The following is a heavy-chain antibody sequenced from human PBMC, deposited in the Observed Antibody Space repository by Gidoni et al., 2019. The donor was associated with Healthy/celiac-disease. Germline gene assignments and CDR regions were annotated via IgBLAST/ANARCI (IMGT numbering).Heavy chain of an antibody. V-gene: IGHV3-30*04. CDR1: GFTFSSYA. CDR2: ISYDGSNK. CDR3: AREEITMPPSGAFDI. J-gene: IGHJ3*02. Sequence: QVQLVESGGGVVQPGRSLRLSCAASGFTFSSYAMHWVRQAPGKGLEWVAVISYDGSNKYYADSVKGRFTISRDNSKNTLYLQMNSLRAEDTAVYYCAREEITMPPSGAFDIWGQGTMVTVSS. D-gene: IGHD3-10*01.